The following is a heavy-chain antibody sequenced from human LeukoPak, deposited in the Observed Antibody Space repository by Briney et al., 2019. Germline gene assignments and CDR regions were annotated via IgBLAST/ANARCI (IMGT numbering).Heavy chain of an antibody. D-gene: IGHD6-13*01. Sequence: PGGSLRLSCAASGFTFSSYGMPWVRPAPGKGLESVAFIRYDGSNKYYADSVKGRFTISRDNSKNTLYLQMNSLRAEDTAVYYCAKDGYSSSWYLYYFDYWGQGTLVTVSS. CDR3: AKDGYSSSWYLYYFDY. CDR1: GFTFSSYG. J-gene: IGHJ4*02. V-gene: IGHV3-30*02. CDR2: IRYDGSNK.